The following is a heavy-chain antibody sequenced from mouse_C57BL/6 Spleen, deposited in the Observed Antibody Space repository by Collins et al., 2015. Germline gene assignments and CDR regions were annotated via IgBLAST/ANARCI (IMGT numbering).Heavy chain of an antibody. V-gene: IGHV8-8*01. Sequence: WDDDKSYNPALKSRLTISKDTSKNQVFLKIANVDTADTATYYCARLHYYGSSDWYFDVWGTGTTVTVSS. CDR2: WDDDK. D-gene: IGHD1-1*01. J-gene: IGHJ1*03. CDR3: ARLHYYGSSDWYFDV.